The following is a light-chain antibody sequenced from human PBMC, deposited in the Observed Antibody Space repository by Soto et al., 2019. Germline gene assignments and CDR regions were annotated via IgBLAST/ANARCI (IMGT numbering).Light chain of an antibody. CDR3: SSYTSSSTYV. CDR1: SSDVGGYNS. V-gene: IGLV2-14*01. CDR2: NVS. Sequence: QSELTQPASVSGSPGQSITISCIGTSSDVGGYNSVSWYQQHPGKAPKLMIYNVSNRPSGVSNRFSGSKSGNTASLTISGLQAEDEADYYCSSYTSSSTYVFGTGTKVTVL. J-gene: IGLJ1*01.